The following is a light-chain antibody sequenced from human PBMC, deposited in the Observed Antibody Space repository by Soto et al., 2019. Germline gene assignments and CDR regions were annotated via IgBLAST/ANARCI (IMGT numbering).Light chain of an antibody. CDR3: QQYGSSPGFT. Sequence: LSPGERATLSCRASQSVSSSYLAWYQQKPGQAPRLLIYGASSRATGIPDRFSGSGSGTDFTLTISRLEPEDFAVYYCQQYGSSPGFTFGPGTKVDIK. CDR2: GAS. J-gene: IGKJ3*01. CDR1: QSVSSSY. V-gene: IGKV3-20*01.